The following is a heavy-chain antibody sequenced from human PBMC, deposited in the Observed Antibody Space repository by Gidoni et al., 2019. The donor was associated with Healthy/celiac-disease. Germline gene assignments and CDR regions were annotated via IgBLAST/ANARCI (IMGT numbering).Heavy chain of an antibody. CDR2: INHSGST. J-gene: IGHJ6*02. CDR3: ARGSRLEPSIRRYYYDSSGFYGMDV. V-gene: IGHV4-34*01. D-gene: IGHD3-22*01. Sequence: QVQLQQWGAGLLKPSETLSLTCAVHGGSFSGYYWSWIRQPPGKGLEWIGEINHSGSTNYNPSLKSRVTISVDTSKNQFSLKRSSVTAADTAVYYCARGSRLEPSIRRYYYDSSGFYGMDVWGQGTTVTVSS. CDR1: GGSFSGYY.